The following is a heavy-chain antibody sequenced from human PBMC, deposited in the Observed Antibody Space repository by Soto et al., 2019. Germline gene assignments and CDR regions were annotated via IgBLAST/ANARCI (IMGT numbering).Heavy chain of an antibody. D-gene: IGHD6-13*01. Sequence: EASVKVSCKASGYTFTSYGIHWVRQAPGQSLEWMGWINAANGDTKYSPKFQGRVTITRDTSASTAYMELTSLRSEDTAVYYCVRRHVSATGIDWFDPWGQGTLVTVSS. CDR2: INAANGDT. CDR1: GYTFTSYG. V-gene: IGHV1-3*01. CDR3: VRRHVSATGIDWFDP. J-gene: IGHJ5*02.